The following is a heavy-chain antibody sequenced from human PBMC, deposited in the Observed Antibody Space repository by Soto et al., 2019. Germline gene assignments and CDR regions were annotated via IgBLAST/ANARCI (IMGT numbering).Heavy chain of an antibody. J-gene: IGHJ6*02. Sequence: PGGSLRLSCAASGFTFSSYWMSWVRQAPGKGLEWVANIKQDGSEKYYVDSVKGRFTISRDNAKNSLYLQMNSLRAEDTAVYYCARDWSSSWAPRDGMDVWGQGTTVTVSS. CDR2: IKQDGSEK. V-gene: IGHV3-7*01. D-gene: IGHD6-13*01. CDR1: GFTFSSYW. CDR3: ARDWSSSWAPRDGMDV.